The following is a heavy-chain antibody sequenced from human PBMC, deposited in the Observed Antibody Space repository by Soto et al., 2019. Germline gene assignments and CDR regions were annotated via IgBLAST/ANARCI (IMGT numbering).Heavy chain of an antibody. D-gene: IGHD6-13*01. Sequence: PGGSLRLSCAASGFTFSSYAMSWVGQSPGKGLEWVSAISGSGGSTYYADSVKGWFTISRDNSKNTLYLQMNSLRAEDTAVYYCAKESWQQLDPYWGQGTLVTVSS. J-gene: IGHJ4*02. CDR1: GFTFSSYA. V-gene: IGHV3-23*01. CDR2: ISGSGGST. CDR3: AKESWQQLDPY.